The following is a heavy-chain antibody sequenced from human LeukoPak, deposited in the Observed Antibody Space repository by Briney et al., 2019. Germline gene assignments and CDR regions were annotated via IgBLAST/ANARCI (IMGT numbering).Heavy chain of an antibody. CDR3: ARETGGYYFDY. CDR1: GGSISSSSYY. Sequence: PSETLSLTCTVSGGSISSSSYYWGWIRQPPGKGLEWIGYIYYSGSTYYNPSLKSRVTISVDTSKNQFSLKLSSVTAADTAVYYCARETGGYYFDYWGQGTLVTVSS. D-gene: IGHD7-27*01. J-gene: IGHJ4*02. CDR2: IYYSGST. V-gene: IGHV4-30-4*08.